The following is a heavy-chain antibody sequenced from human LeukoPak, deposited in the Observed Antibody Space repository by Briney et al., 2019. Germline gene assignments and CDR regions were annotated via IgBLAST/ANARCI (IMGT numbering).Heavy chain of an antibody. J-gene: IGHJ4*02. D-gene: IGHD2-2*01. Sequence: ASVKVSCKASGYSFTSYGIAWVRQAPGQGFEWMGWINTNNGNTHFAQKFQGRVTVTTDTPTSTAYMELGSLRSDDTAVYYCAKVHCISTNCNHIWTYFDYWGQGTLVTVSS. CDR2: INTNNGNT. CDR3: AKVHCISTNCNHIWTYFDY. CDR1: GYSFTSYG. V-gene: IGHV1-18*01.